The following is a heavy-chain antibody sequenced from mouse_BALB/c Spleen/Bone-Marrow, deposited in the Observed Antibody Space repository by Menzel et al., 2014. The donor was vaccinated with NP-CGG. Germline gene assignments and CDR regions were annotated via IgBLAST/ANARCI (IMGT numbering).Heavy chain of an antibody. CDR1: GFDFNRYW. V-gene: IGHV4-1*02. CDR2: INPDSSTI. J-gene: IGHJ1*01. CDR3: ARPGYYGYQDV. D-gene: IGHD1-2*01. Sequence: EVKVEESGGGLVQPGGSLKLSCAVSGFDFNRYWMTWVRQAPGKGLEWIGEINPDSSTINYTPSLKDKFIISRDNAKNTLYLQMSKVRSEDTALYYCARPGYYGYQDVWGAGTTVTVSS.